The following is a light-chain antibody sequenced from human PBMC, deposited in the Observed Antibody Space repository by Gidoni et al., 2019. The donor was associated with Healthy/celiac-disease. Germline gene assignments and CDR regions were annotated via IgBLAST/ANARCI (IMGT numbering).Light chain of an antibody. CDR2: AAS. Sequence: DIQMNQSPSSLSASVGDRVTITCRASQSISSYLNWYQQKPGKAPKLLIYAASSLQSGVPSRFSGSGSGTDFTITISSLQPEDFATYYCQQSYSTLTFGGGTKVEIK. CDR3: QQSYSTLT. CDR1: QSISSY. V-gene: IGKV1-39*01. J-gene: IGKJ4*01.